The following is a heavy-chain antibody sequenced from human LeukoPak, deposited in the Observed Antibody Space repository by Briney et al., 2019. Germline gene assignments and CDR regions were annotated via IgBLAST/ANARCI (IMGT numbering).Heavy chain of an antibody. D-gene: IGHD3-3*01. Sequence: SETLSLTCDVSGGSVTSPNCWTWVRQPPGKGLEWIGAVHLDGRTNYNPSLKSRLIMSVDLPENHISLKLTSVTAADTAVYYCAREGGFCRPLDYSGQGTLVTVSS. CDR2: VHLDGRT. V-gene: IGHV4-4*02. CDR3: AREGGFCRPLDY. J-gene: IGHJ4*02. CDR1: GGSVTSPNC.